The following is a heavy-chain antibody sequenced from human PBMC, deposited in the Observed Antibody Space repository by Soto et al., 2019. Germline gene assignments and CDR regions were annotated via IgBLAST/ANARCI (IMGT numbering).Heavy chain of an antibody. CDR3: ARSIYSSSSFRNYYYYGMDV. D-gene: IGHD6-13*01. CDR1: GGTFSSYA. CDR2: IIPLFGTA. Sequence: QVQLVQSGAEVKKPGSSVKVSCKASGGTFSSYAISWVRQAPGQGLEWMGGIIPLFGTANYAQKFQGRVTITADESTSTAYMELSSLRSEDTAVYYCARSIYSSSSFRNYYYYGMDVWGQGTTVTVSS. V-gene: IGHV1-69*01. J-gene: IGHJ6*02.